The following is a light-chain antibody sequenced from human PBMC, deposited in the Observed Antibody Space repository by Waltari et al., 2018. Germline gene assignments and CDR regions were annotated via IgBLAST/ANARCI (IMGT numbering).Light chain of an antibody. Sequence: DIVMTQTPLSLSVTPGEPASISCRSSQSLLHTDGYIHLDWYLQKPGQSPQLLIYGSSNRASGVPDRFSGSGSGSDFTLKISKVEAEDVGVFYCMQHKALPRTFGQGTRVEIK. CDR2: GSS. CDR1: QSLLHTDGYIH. CDR3: MQHKALPRT. J-gene: IGKJ1*01. V-gene: IGKV2-40*01.